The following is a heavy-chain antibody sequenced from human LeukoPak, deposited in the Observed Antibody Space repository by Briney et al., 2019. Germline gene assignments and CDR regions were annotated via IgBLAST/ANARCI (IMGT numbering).Heavy chain of an antibody. Sequence: GGSLRLSCAASGFTFSSYAMSWVRQAPGKGLEWVSTITRGGGSTYYADSVKGRFTISRDNSKDTLYLQMNSLRVEDSAVFYCTRDHPDCRGTSCLPFDSWGQGTLVTVSS. V-gene: IGHV3-23*01. CDR3: TRDHPDCRGTSCLPFDS. J-gene: IGHJ4*02. CDR2: ITRGGGST. D-gene: IGHD2-2*01. CDR1: GFTFSSYA.